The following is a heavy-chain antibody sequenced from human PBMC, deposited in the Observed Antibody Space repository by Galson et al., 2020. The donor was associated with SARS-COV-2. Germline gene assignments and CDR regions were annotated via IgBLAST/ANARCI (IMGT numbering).Heavy chain of an antibody. CDR1: GVSVISGGNY. V-gene: IGHV4-31*03. CDR2: IFSSVTT. CDR3: ARGRFYDSTGYSTSYYFDS. D-gene: IGHD3-22*01. J-gene: IGHJ4*02. Sequence: SVTLSLTCTVSGVSVISGGNYWTWIRQHPGKGLEWIGHIFSSVTTYYSPSLKSRVTISVDTSPNQFSRRLSFVTAADTAVYYCARGRFYDSTGYSTSYYFDSWGQGTLVTVSS.